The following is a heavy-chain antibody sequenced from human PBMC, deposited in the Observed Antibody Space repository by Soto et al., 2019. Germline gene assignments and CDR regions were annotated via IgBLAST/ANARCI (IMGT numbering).Heavy chain of an antibody. V-gene: IGHV3-74*01. CDR2: INGDGSGT. J-gene: IGHJ4*02. CDR3: ARGIFGSGTANDY. CDR1: GFTFSGSW. Sequence: EVQLVESGGGLVQPGGSLRLSCAASGFTFSGSWMHRVRQAPGKGLVWVSRINGDGSGTSYADFVKGRFTFSRDDAKNTLFLQMNGLRAEDTAVYYCARGIFGSGTANDYWGQGTLVTVSS. D-gene: IGHD3-10*01.